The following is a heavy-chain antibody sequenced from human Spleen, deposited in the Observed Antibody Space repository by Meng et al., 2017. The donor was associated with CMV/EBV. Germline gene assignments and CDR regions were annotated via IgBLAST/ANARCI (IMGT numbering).Heavy chain of an antibody. CDR1: GFTFSDHW. J-gene: IGHJ4*02. CDR3: ARDLGHSGSYRYYFDY. CDR2: IKQDGSEM. D-gene: IGHD1-26*01. V-gene: IGHV3-7*01. Sequence: GGSLRLSCATSGFTFSDHWMAWVRQAPGKGLEWVANIKQDGSEMFYADSVKGRFTIYRSNSKNSLSLQMNSLRAEDTAVYYCARDLGHSGSYRYYFDYWGQGTLVTVSS.